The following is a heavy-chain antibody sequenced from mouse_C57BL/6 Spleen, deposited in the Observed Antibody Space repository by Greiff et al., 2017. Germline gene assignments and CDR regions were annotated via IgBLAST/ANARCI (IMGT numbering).Heavy chain of an antibody. J-gene: IGHJ2*01. CDR2: ISSGSSTI. CDR3: ARHYSDY. Sequence: EVQVVESGGGLVKPGGSLKLSCAASGFTFSDYGMHWVRQAPEKGLEWVAYISSGSSTIYYADTVKGRFTISRDNAKNTLFLQITSLRSEDTAMYYCARHYSDYWGQGTTLPVSS. D-gene: IGHD2-12*01. V-gene: IGHV5-17*01. CDR1: GFTFSDYG.